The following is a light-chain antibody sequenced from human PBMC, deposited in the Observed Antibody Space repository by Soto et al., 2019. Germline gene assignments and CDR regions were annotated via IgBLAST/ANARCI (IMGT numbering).Light chain of an antibody. CDR1: QDISNY. CDR3: QRYDNLLTIT. V-gene: IGKV1-33*01. Sequence: DIQMTQSPSSLSASVGDRVTITCQASQDISNYLNWYQQKPGKAPKLLIYDASNLQTGVPSRFSGSGSGTDFRFTISSLQPEDIATYYCQRYDNLLTITFGQGTRLEIK. CDR2: DAS. J-gene: IGKJ5*01.